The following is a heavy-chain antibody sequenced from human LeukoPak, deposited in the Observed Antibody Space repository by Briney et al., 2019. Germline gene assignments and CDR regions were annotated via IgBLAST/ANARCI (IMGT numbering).Heavy chain of an antibody. CDR2: INPNSGGT. D-gene: IGHD1-14*01. J-gene: IGHJ4*02. CDR3: ARETDADYCDY. V-gene: IGHV1-2*06. CDR1: GYTFTGYY. Sequence: ASVKVSCKASGYTFTGYYMHWVRQAPGQRLEWMGRINPNSGGTNYAQKFQGRVTMTRDTSISTAYMELSRLRSDDTAVYYCARETDADYCDYWGQGTLVTVSS.